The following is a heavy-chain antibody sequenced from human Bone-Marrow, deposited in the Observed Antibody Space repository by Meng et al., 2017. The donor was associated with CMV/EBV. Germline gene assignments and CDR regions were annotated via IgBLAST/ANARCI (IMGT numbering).Heavy chain of an antibody. Sequence: SETLSLTCTVSGGSISSYYWSWIRQPPGKGLEWIGSIYYSGSTYYNPSLKSRVTISVDTSKNQFSLKLSSVTAADTAVYYCARGVPQARPIDYWGQGTLVPVSS. V-gene: IGHV4-59*12. CDR1: GGSISSYY. CDR3: ARGVPQARPIDY. J-gene: IGHJ4*02. CDR2: IYYSGST. D-gene: IGHD6-6*01.